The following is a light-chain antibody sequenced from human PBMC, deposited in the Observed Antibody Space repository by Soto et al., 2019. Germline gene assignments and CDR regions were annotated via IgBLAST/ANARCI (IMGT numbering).Light chain of an antibody. CDR3: QQRSNWPPLT. Sequence: QSVSRNFVAWYQQQPGQAPRLLIHGAANRATGIPDRFTGSGSGTDFTLSITRLEPEDFAVYYCQQRSNWPPLTFGGGTKVDI. J-gene: IGKJ4*01. CDR2: GAA. V-gene: IGKV3D-20*02. CDR1: QSVSRNF.